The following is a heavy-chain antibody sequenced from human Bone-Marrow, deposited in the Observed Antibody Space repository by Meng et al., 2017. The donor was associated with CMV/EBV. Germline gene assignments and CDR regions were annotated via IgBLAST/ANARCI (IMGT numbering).Heavy chain of an antibody. J-gene: IGHJ4*02. CDR3: ARGQGTFGGVMDY. Sequence: QVQLQESGPGLVKPSXXXXXTCTVSGGSISSYYWSWIRQPAGKGLEWIGRIYTSGSTNYNPSLKSRVTMSVDTSKNQFSLKLSSVTAADTAVYYCARGQGTFGGVMDYWGQGTLVTASS. CDR2: IYTSGST. V-gene: IGHV4-4*07. D-gene: IGHD3-16*01. CDR1: GGSISSYY.